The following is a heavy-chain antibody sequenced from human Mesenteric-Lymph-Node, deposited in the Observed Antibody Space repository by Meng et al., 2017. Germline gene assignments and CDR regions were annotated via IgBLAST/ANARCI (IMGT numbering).Heavy chain of an antibody. V-gene: IGHV3-9*01. CDR3: AGTVRGVIDDAFDI. J-gene: IGHJ3*02. CDR1: GISFDDHA. D-gene: IGHD3-10*01. Sequence: SLKISCAASGISFDDHAMHWVRQAPGKGPERVSGISWNSGSIGYADSVKGRFTISRDNSKNTLYLQMNSLRAEDTAVYYCAGTVRGVIDDAFDIWGQGTMVTVSS. CDR2: ISWNSGSI.